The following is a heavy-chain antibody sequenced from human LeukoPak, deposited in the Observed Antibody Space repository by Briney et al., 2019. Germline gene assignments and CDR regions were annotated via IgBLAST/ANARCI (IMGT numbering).Heavy chain of an antibody. J-gene: IGHJ4*02. Sequence: ASVKVSCKASGYTFTSYDINRLRQDTAQGLEWMGWMNPNTDHTGYTQNFQSRVTMTRDTSISTAYLELSSLRSEDTAVYYCAKSAYNSLPGFYPGDSWGQGTLVTVSS. V-gene: IGHV1-8*01. CDR2: MNPNTDHT. D-gene: IGHD3-9*01. CDR3: AKSAYNSLPGFYPGDS. CDR1: GYTFTSYD.